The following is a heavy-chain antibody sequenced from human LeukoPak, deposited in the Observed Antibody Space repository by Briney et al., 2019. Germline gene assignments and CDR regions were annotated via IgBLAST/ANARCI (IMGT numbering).Heavy chain of an antibody. J-gene: IGHJ5*02. Sequence: PGGSLRLSCAASGFTFSSYAMSWVRQAPGKGLEWVSVISAGGDSSYSADSVKGRFSISRDNTKNTVYLRMNSLRAEDTAVYYCAKFDYDDYETPWGANWFDPWGQGTLVTVSS. CDR3: AKFDYDDYETPWGANWFDP. V-gene: IGHV3-23*01. CDR1: GFTFSSYA. CDR2: ISAGGDSS. D-gene: IGHD4-17*01.